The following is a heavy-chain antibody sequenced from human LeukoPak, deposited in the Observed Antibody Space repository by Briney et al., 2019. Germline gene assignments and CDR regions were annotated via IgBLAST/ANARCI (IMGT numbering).Heavy chain of an antibody. V-gene: IGHV3-48*04. CDR1: GFTFSNAW. CDR3: ARGPGDDYTYGLDY. J-gene: IGHJ4*02. D-gene: IGHD5-24*01. Sequence: PGGSLRLSCAASGFTFSNAWMNWVRQAPGKGLEWVSYISSSSSTIYYADSVKGRFTISRDNAKNSLYLQMNSLRAEDTAVYYCARGPGDDYTYGLDYWGQGTLDTVSS. CDR2: ISSSSSTI.